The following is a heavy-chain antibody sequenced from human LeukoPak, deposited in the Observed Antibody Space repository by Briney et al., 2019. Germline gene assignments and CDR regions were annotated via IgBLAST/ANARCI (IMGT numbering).Heavy chain of an antibody. Sequence: ASVKVPCKASGYIFTGYYIHWVRQAPGQGLEWMGRINPISGGADYAQRFQGMVTMTRDTSINTAYMELTSLRSDDTAVYYCLRNGGDVKEWGQGTLVTVSS. J-gene: IGHJ4*02. D-gene: IGHD2-21*02. CDR2: INPISGGA. V-gene: IGHV1-2*06. CDR1: GYIFTGYY. CDR3: LRNGGDVKE.